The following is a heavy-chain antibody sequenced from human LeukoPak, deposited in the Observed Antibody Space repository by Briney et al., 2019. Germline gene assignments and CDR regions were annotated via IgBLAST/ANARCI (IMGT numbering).Heavy chain of an antibody. CDR3: AKDKAAAGTGYYYYGMDV. Sequence: GRSLRLSCAASGFTFDDYAMHWVRQAPGKGLEWVSGISWNSGSIGYADSVKGRFTISRDNAKNSLYLQMNSLRAEDTALYYCAKDKAAAGTGYYYYGMDVWGQGTTVTVSS. J-gene: IGHJ6*02. CDR1: GFTFDDYA. CDR2: ISWNSGSI. D-gene: IGHD6-13*01. V-gene: IGHV3-9*01.